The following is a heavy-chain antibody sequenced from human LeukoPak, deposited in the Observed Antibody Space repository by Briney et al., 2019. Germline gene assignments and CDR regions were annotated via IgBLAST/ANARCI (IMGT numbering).Heavy chain of an antibody. Sequence: GESLKISCKGSGYSLTSYWIGWVRQMPGKGLEWMGIIYPGDSDTRYSPSFQGQVTISADKSISTAYLQWSSLKASDTAMYYCARLNRDCSSTSCLENWFDPWGQGTLVTVSS. CDR2: IYPGDSDT. V-gene: IGHV5-51*01. CDR3: ARLNRDCSSTSCLENWFDP. D-gene: IGHD2-2*01. CDR1: GYSLTSYW. J-gene: IGHJ5*02.